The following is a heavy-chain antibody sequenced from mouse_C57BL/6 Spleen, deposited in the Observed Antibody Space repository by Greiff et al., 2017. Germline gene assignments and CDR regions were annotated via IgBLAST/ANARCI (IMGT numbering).Heavy chain of an antibody. CDR2: IYPGNSDT. V-gene: IGHV1-5*01. J-gene: IGHJ4*01. D-gene: IGHD2-3*01. Sequence: EVKLVESGTVLARPGASVKMSCKTSGYTFTSYWMHWVKQRPGQGLGWLGAIYPGNSDTSYNQKFKGKANLTAVTSASTAYMELSSLPTVDAAVYYCTRTIYSGALDYWGKGTTVTVSS. CDR3: TRTIYSGALDY. CDR1: GYTFTSYW.